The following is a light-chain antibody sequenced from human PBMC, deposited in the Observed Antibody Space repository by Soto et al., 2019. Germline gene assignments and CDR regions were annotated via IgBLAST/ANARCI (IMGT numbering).Light chain of an antibody. J-gene: IGLJ3*02. Sequence: QSALTQPASVSGSPGQSITISCTGTSNDVSWYQQQPGKAPKLMIYDDTNRPSGVSNRFSGSKSGNTASLTISGLQAEDEADYYCSSYTSSNTLVFGGGTKLTVL. CDR1: SNDV. V-gene: IGLV2-14*03. CDR2: DDT. CDR3: SSYTSSNTLV.